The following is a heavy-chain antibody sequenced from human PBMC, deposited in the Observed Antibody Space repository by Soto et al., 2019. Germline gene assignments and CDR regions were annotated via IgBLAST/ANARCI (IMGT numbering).Heavy chain of an antibody. Sequence: QVQLVESGGGVVRHGRSLRFSGAASGFTFSSVAMHWVRQAPGKGLGWLAVISDDGTNKDYADSVKGRFTISRYKSKSTLDLQMDSLRPEDTAVYYCARDGSYYDVLTEHYFDVWGQVTLVNVS. V-gene: IGHV3-30*04. J-gene: IGHJ4*02. CDR2: ISDDGTNK. CDR1: GFTFSSVA. D-gene: IGHD3-9*01. CDR3: ARDGSYYDVLTEHYFDV.